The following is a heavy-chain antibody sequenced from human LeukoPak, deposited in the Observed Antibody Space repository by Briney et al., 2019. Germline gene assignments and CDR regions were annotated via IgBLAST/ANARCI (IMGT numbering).Heavy chain of an antibody. Sequence: SETLSLTCTVSGASISSDTHYWRWIRQHPGKGLEWIGYIYYSGSTNYHPSLKSRVTISVDTSKNQFSLKLSSVTAADTAVYYCARTTNLAYCGGDCYPGDVDYWGQGTLVSVSS. J-gene: IGHJ4*02. D-gene: IGHD2-21*02. V-gene: IGHV4-31*03. CDR1: GASISSDTHY. CDR2: IYYSGST. CDR3: ARTTNLAYCGGDCYPGDVDY.